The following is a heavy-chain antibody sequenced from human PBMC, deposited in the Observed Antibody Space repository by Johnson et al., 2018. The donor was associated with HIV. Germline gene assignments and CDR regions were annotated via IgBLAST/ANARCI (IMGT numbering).Heavy chain of an antibody. CDR2: ISYDGSNK. D-gene: IGHD3-22*01. Sequence: QVQLVESGGGVVRPGRSLRLSCAASGFTFSSYALHWVRQAPGKGLEWVAVISYDGSNKYYADSVKGRFTISRDNSKNTLYLQMNSLRTEDTAVYYCARIRVAVITEVGAFDIWGQGTMVTVSS. CDR1: GFTFSSYA. J-gene: IGHJ3*02. V-gene: IGHV3-30-3*01. CDR3: ARIRVAVITEVGAFDI.